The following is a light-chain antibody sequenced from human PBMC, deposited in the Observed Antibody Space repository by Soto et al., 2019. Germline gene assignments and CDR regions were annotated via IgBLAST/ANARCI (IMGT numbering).Light chain of an antibody. CDR2: DVT. CDR3: CSYAGSYTYV. Sequence: QSALTQPRSVSGSPGQSVTISCTGTNGDVGTFYFVSWYQQYPDKGPKLIIYDVTERPSGVPDRFSGSKSGNTASLTISGLQAGDEADYYCCSYAGSYTYVFGGGNKVIVL. CDR1: NGDVGTFYF. V-gene: IGLV2-11*01. J-gene: IGLJ1*01.